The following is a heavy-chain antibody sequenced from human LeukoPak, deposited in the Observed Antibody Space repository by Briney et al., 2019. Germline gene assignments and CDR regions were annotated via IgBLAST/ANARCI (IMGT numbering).Heavy chain of an antibody. V-gene: IGHV3-7*01. J-gene: IGHJ4*02. Sequence: GGSLRLSCAASGFTFSSYWMSWVRQAPGKGLECVANIKQDGSEKYYVDSVKGRFTISRDNAKNSLYLQMNSLRAEDTAVYYCASPLLDYYDSSGYYSQIDYWGRGTLVTVSS. D-gene: IGHD3-22*01. CDR2: IKQDGSEK. CDR3: ASPLLDYYDSSGYYSQIDY. CDR1: GFTFSSYW.